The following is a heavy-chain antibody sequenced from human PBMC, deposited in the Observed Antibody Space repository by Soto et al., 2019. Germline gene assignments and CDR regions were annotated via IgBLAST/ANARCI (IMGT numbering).Heavy chain of an antibody. CDR1: GYTLTELS. D-gene: IGHD3-3*01. V-gene: IGHV1-24*01. CDR3: ATFVQPGFWSGSTHAPYYFDY. J-gene: IGHJ4*02. CDR2: FDPEDGET. Sequence: ASVKVSCKVSGYTLTELSMHCVRQAPGKGLEWMGGFDPEDGETIYSHKFQGSVTITEDTSTDAAYMELSSMRSEDTAVYYCATFVQPGFWSGSTHAPYYFDYWGQGTPVTVSS.